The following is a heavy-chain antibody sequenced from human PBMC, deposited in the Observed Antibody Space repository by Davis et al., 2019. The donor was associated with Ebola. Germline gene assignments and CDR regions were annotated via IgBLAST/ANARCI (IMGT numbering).Heavy chain of an antibody. J-gene: IGHJ6*02. CDR3: AKGLELRPRDAMDV. CDR2: IKSDGSSI. V-gene: IGHV3-74*01. CDR1: GFTFSGYW. D-gene: IGHD1-7*01. Sequence: HTGGSLRLSCAASGFTFSGYWMHWVRQAAGKGLVWVSRIKSDGSSISYADSVKGRFTISRDNAKNSLYLQMNSLRAEDTALYYCAKGLELRPRDAMDVWGQGTTVTVSS.